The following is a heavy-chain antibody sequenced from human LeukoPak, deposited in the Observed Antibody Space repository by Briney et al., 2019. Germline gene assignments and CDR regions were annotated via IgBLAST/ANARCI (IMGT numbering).Heavy chain of an antibody. Sequence: SQTLSLTCAISGDNVSSSTAAWSWISQSPSRGLEWLGRTYYRSKWYNDYAVSVKSRITINPDTSKNQFSLQLNSVTPEDTAVYYCARSSGCYDYWGQGTQVTVSS. D-gene: IGHD6-19*01. CDR1: GDNVSSSTAA. CDR2: TYYRSKWYN. J-gene: IGHJ4*02. V-gene: IGHV6-1*01. CDR3: ARSSGCYDY.